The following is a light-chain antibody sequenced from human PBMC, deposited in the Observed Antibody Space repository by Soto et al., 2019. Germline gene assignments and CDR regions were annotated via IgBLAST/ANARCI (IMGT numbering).Light chain of an antibody. Sequence: DIVMTQSPDSLAVSLVERATINCKSSQIVLYSSNNKNYLAWYQQKPGQPPKLLIYWASTRESGVPDRFSGSGSGTDFTLTISSLQAEDVAVYYCQQYYSNLQTFGQG. CDR3: QQYYSNLQT. J-gene: IGKJ2*01. V-gene: IGKV4-1*01. CDR1: QIVLYSSNNKNY. CDR2: WAS.